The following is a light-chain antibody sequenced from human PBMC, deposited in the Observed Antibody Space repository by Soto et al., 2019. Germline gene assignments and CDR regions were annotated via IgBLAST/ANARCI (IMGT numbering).Light chain of an antibody. CDR1: QSISSN. CDR2: EAS. V-gene: IGKV3-15*01. J-gene: IGKJ1*01. Sequence: EIVMTQSPATLSVSPGESATVTCRASQSISSNLAWYQQKPGQAPRLLMYEASTRATGIPARFSGSGSGTEFTLTIGSLQSEDFAFYHCQQYNKWPLTFGQGTKVEIK. CDR3: QQYNKWPLT.